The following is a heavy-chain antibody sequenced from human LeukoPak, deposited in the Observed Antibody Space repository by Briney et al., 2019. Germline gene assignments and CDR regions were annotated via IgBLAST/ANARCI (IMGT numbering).Heavy chain of an antibody. CDR3: AKTAFSGSDYDYYMDV. J-gene: IGHJ6*03. Sequence: GGSLRLSCAASGFTFSSYEMNWVRQAPGKGLEWVSYISSSGSTIYYADSVKGRFTISRDNAKNSLYLQMNSLRAEDTALYYCAKTAFSGSDYDYYMDVWGKGTTVTVSS. CDR1: GFTFSSYE. V-gene: IGHV3-48*03. D-gene: IGHD2-8*02. CDR2: ISSSGSTI.